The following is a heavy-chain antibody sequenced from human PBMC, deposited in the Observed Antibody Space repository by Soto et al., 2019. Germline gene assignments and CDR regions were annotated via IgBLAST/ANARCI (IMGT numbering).Heavy chain of an antibody. CDR3: ARDDYKDGGNNWFDP. J-gene: IGHJ5*02. CDR2: MYTKERT. CDR1: GGSITNYY. V-gene: IGHV4-4*07. Sequence: ASETLSPTCTVSGGSITNYYWSWIRQPAGKGLEWIGRMYTKERTNYNLSFKSRVTMSVDTSKNQFSLKLNAVTAADTAVYYCARDDYKDGGNNWFDPWGQGTLVTVSS. D-gene: IGHD3-16*01.